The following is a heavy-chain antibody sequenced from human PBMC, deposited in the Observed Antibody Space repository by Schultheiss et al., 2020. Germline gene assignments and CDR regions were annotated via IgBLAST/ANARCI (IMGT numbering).Heavy chain of an antibody. Sequence: QTLSLTCTFSGFSLSTSGMCVSWIRQPPGKALEWLALIDWDDDKYYSTSLKTRLTISKDTSKNQVVLTMTNMDPVDTATYYCARIKITMVRGVIYYYGMDVWGQGTTVTVSS. CDR2: IDWDDDK. D-gene: IGHD3-10*01. CDR3: ARIKITMVRGVIYYYGMDV. V-gene: IGHV2-70*01. J-gene: IGHJ6*02. CDR1: GFSLSTSGMC.